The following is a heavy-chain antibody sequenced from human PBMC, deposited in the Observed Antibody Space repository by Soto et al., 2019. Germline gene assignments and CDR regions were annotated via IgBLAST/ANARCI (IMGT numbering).Heavy chain of an antibody. CDR1: GFTFSSYG. J-gene: IGHJ6*02. Sequence: EVQLLESGGGLVQPGGSLRLSCAASGFTFSSYGMSWVRQAPGKGLEWVSGISGSGSSTNYADSVKGRFTISRDNSKNTLYLQMNSLRAEDTAVYYCAKSAGDCYPCYYYGMDVWGQGTXVTVSS. CDR2: ISGSGSST. V-gene: IGHV3-23*01. CDR3: AKSAGDCYPCYYYGMDV. D-gene: IGHD2-21*02.